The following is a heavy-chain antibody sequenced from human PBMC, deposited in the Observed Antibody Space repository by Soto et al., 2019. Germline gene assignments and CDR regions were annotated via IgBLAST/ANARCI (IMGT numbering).Heavy chain of an antibody. J-gene: IGHJ4*02. V-gene: IGHV3-30*18. CDR1: GFTFSNYG. CDR2: ISYDGSHK. D-gene: IGHD2-15*01. Sequence: GGSLRLSCAGSGFTFSNYGLHRVRQAPGKGLEWVAVISYDGSHKYYADSVKGRFTISRDNSNNMLYLQMDSLRAEDTAVYYCAKDGAPRYCSRSSCHPAGAYWGQGTLVTVSS. CDR3: AKDGAPRYCSRSSCHPAGAY.